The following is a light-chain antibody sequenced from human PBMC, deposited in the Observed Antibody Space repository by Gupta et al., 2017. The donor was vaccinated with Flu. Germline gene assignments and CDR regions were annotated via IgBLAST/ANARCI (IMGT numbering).Light chain of an antibody. V-gene: IGKV1-39*01. CDR2: AAS. CDR1: QSIRTY. J-gene: IGKJ4*01. CDR3: PSYYTPHT. Sequence: DIQMTQSPSSLSASVGDRVTITCRASQSIRTYLNWYQQKPGKAPNVVITAASTLQSGVPSRFSGSGYGTDFILTISSLQPEDFATYYCPSYYTPHTFGGGTKVEIK.